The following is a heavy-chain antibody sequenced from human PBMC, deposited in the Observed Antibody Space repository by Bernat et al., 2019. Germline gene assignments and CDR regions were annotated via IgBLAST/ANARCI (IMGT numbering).Heavy chain of an antibody. CDR3: ARTGGIAAATYYYYGMDV. J-gene: IGHJ6*02. V-gene: IGHV3-7*01. Sequence: EVQLVESGGGLVQPGGSLRLSCAASGFTFSSYWMSWVRQAPGKGLEWVANIKQDGSEKYYVDSVKGRFTISRDNAKNSLYLQMNSLRAEDTAVYYCARTGGIAAATYYYYGMDVWGQGTTVTVCS. D-gene: IGHD6-13*01. CDR1: GFTFSSYW. CDR2: IKQDGSEK.